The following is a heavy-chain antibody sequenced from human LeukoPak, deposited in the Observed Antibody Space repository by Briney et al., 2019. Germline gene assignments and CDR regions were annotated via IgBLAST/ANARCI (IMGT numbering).Heavy chain of an antibody. Sequence: GGSLRLSRAASGFTVSSNYMSWVRQAPGKGLEWVSVIYSGGSTYYADSVKGRFTISRDNSKNTLYLQMNSLRAEDTAVYYCARDTTRKYYYDSSGYYSEYYYYGMDVWGQGTTVTVSS. J-gene: IGHJ6*02. V-gene: IGHV3-66*02. CDR3: ARDTTRKYYYDSSGYYSEYYYYGMDV. CDR2: IYSGGST. CDR1: GFTVSSNY. D-gene: IGHD3-22*01.